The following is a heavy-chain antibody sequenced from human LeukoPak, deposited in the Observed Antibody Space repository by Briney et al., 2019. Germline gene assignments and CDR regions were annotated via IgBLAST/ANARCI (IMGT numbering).Heavy chain of an antibody. Sequence: XRQAPXXXLEGVAHINQDGSEKHYMDSVKDRFTISRDNAKNSLSLQMNSLRAEDTAVYYCVRDGGVSGYDLLDYWGQGTLVTVSS. CDR3: VRDGGVSGYDLLDY. D-gene: IGHD5-12*01. J-gene: IGHJ4*02. V-gene: IGHV3-7*01. CDR2: INQDGSEK.